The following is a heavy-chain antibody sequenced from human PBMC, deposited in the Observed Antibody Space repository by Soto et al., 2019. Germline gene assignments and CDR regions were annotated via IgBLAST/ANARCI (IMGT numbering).Heavy chain of an antibody. CDR1: GFMFSSYE. J-gene: IGHJ4*02. CDR3: AKDVSQWLGVGYFDY. V-gene: IGHV3-48*03. Sequence: GGSLRLSCAASGFMFSSYEFNWVRLAPGKGLEWVSYINVGGDTRHYADSVRGRFTISRDDAKGSLYLQMNSLRAEDTALYYCAKDVSQWLGVGYFDYWGQGTLVTVSS. D-gene: IGHD6-19*01. CDR2: INVGGDTR.